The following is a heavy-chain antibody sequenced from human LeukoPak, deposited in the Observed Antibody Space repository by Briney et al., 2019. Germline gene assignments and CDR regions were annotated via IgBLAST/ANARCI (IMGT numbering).Heavy chain of an antibody. CDR2: IYYSGST. D-gene: IGHD1-26*01. V-gene: IGHV4-59*08. CDR3: ARHDPIVGTPDAFDI. CDR1: GDSISSYY. Sequence: SETLSLTCTVSGDSISSYYWSWIRQPPGKGREWIAYIYYSGSTDYNPSLKSRVTISLDTSKNQFSLILSSVTAADTAVYYCARHDPIVGTPDAFDIWGQGTMVTVSS. J-gene: IGHJ3*02.